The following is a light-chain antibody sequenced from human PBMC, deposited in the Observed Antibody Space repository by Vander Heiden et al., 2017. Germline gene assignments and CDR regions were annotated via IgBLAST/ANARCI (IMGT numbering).Light chain of an antibody. Sequence: QSALTQPASVSGSPGQSITISCTVTSSAVGCYNLVSWYQQQPGKAHKLIVYEVSKRHSGVSNRFSGSKSGNTASLTSSGLKAEDEADYYCCSYAGSSTLVFGGGTKRTVL. CDR2: EVS. V-gene: IGLV2-23*02. J-gene: IGLJ2*01. CDR3: CSYAGSSTLV. CDR1: SSAVGCYNL.